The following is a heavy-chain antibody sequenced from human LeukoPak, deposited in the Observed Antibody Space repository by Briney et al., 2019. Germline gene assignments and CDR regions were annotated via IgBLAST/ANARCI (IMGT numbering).Heavy chain of an antibody. CDR2: INPNSGGT. D-gene: IGHD3-10*01. V-gene: IGHV1-2*02. J-gene: IGHJ4*02. Sequence: GASVKVSCKASGYTFTGYYMHWVRQAPGQGLEWMGWINPNSGGTNYAQKFQGRVTMTRDTSISTAYMELSRLRSDDTAVYYCAREGEGYGSGSVQYWGQGTLVTVSS. CDR1: GYTFTGYY. CDR3: AREGEGYGSGSVQY.